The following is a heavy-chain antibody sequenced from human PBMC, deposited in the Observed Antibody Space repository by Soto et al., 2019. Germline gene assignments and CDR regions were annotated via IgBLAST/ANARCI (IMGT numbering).Heavy chain of an antibody. D-gene: IGHD5-12*01. CDR3: EGSWT. CDR2: MSVSGAT. V-gene: IGHV3-23*01. Sequence: EVQLLESGGGLVQPGGSLRLSCEVSGFNTRNYLMSWVRQAPGKGLEWVSGMSVSGATQYADSVKGRFTISKDFSKNTLHLQMNNLRAEDTAVYHCEGSWTWGQGTMVTVSS. CDR1: GFNTRNYL. J-gene: IGHJ3*01.